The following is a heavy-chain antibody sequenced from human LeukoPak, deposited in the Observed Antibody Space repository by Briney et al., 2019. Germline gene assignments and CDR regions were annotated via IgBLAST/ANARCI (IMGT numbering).Heavy chain of an antibody. Sequence: SETLSLTCAVYSGSFSGYYWSWIRQPPGKGLEWIGEINHSGSTNYNPSLKSRVTISVDTSKNQFSLKLSSVTAADTAVYYCGTLFGVVSMDVWGQGTTVTVSS. CDR2: INHSGST. D-gene: IGHD3-3*01. J-gene: IGHJ6*02. CDR3: GTLFGVVSMDV. V-gene: IGHV4-34*01. CDR1: SGSFSGYY.